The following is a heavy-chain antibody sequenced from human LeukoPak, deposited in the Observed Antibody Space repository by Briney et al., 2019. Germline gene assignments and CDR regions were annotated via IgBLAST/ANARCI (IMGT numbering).Heavy chain of an antibody. CDR3: AGGGGAGLAD. V-gene: IGHV4-59*01. CDR1: GGSMSSYY. CDR2: VSYSGNT. J-gene: IGHJ4*02. D-gene: IGHD4-23*01. Sequence: SETLSLTCTVSGGSMSSYYWSWIRQPPGKGLEWIGYVSYSGNTNYNPSLKSRVTISIDTSKNQFSLNLSSVTAADTAVYYCAGGGGAGLADWGQGTLVTVSS.